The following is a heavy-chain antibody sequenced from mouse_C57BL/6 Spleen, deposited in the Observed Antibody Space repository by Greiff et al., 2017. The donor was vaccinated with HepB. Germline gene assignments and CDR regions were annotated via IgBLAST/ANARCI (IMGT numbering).Heavy chain of an antibody. CDR2: ISSGSSTI. CDR3: ARSYYTKEGFAY. CDR1: GFTFSDYG. Sequence: EVQLHESGGGLVKPGGSLKLSCAASGFTFSDYGMHWVRQAPEKGLEWVAYISSGSSTIYYADTVKGRFTISRDNAKNTLFLQMTSLRSEDTAMYYCARSYYTKEGFAYWGQGTLVTVSA. V-gene: IGHV5-17*01. J-gene: IGHJ3*01. D-gene: IGHD2-5*01.